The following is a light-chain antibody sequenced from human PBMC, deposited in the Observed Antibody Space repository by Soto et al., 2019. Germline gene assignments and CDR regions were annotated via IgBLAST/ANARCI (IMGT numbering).Light chain of an antibody. CDR2: RTS. CDR3: QQYENSPLT. V-gene: IGKV3-20*01. J-gene: IGKJ4*01. Sequence: EIVLTQSPDTLSLSPGERATLSCRASQSVGSSFLAWYQQTPGQAPRLLIYRTSTRATGIPDRFTGSGSGKDFTLTISRLEPEDFAVYYCQQYENSPLTFGGGTKVEIK. CDR1: QSVGSSF.